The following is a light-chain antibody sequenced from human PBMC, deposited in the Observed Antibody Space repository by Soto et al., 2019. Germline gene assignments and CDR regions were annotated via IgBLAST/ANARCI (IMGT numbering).Light chain of an antibody. V-gene: IGKV1-5*03. CDR2: KAS. CDR3: QQLNNYPWT. Sequence: DIQMTQSPSTLSASVGDRVTITCRASQRISSWLAWYQQKPGKAPKLLIYKASSLESGVPSRLSGSGSGTDFTLTISSLQPDDFATYYCQQLNNYPWTFGQGTRVEIK. CDR1: QRISSW. J-gene: IGKJ1*01.